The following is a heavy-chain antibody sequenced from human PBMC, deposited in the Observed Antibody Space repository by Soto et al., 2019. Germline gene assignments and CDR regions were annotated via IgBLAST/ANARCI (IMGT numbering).Heavy chain of an antibody. V-gene: IGHV3-30-3*01. CDR2: ISYDGNNK. D-gene: IGHD5-12*01. CDR3: ARTEDIVATTTYYYYGMDV. J-gene: IGHJ6*02. CDR1: GFTFSSYA. Sequence: GGSLRLSCAASGFTFSSYAMHWVRQAPGEGLEWVAVISYDGNNKYYADSVKGRFTISRDNSKNTLYLQMNSLRAEDTAVYYCARTEDIVATTTYYYYGMDVWGQGTTVTVS.